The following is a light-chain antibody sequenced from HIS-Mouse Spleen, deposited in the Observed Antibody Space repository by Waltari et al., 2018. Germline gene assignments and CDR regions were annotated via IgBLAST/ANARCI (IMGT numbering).Light chain of an antibody. Sequence: QSALTQPAYVSGSPGQSITISCTGTSSDVGSYNLFSWYQQHPGKAPKLMIYEGSKRPSGVSNRFSGSKSGNTASLTISGLQAEDEADYYCCSYAGSSTWVFGGGTKLTVL. CDR2: EGS. CDR3: CSYAGSSTWV. J-gene: IGLJ3*02. V-gene: IGLV2-23*01. CDR1: SSDVGSYNL.